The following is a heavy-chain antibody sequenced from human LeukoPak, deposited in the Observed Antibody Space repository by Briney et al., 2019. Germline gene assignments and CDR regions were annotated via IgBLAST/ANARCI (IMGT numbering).Heavy chain of an antibody. Sequence: PGGSLRLSCAVSGFTFSAYGMHWVRQAPGKGLEWVAVIVYDGTKEYYADSVRGRFTISRDNSKNTLYLQMNSLRAEDTAVYYCAKDQEEVRPDAFDIWGQGTMVTVSS. CDR3: AKDQEEVRPDAFDI. J-gene: IGHJ3*02. V-gene: IGHV3-30*18. CDR1: GFTFSAYG. CDR2: IVYDGTKE.